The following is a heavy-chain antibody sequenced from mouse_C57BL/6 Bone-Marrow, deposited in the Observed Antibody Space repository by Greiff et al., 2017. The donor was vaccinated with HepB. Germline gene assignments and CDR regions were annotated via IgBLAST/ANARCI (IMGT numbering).Heavy chain of an antibody. J-gene: IGHJ3*01. CDR3: AINWDAWFAY. V-gene: IGHV1-81*01. D-gene: IGHD4-1*01. CDR2: IYPRSGNT. Sequence: VKLMESGAELARPGASVKLSCKASGYTFTSYGISWVKQRTGQGLEWIGEIYPRSGNTYYNEKFKGKATLTADKSSSTAYMELRSLTSEDSAVYFCAINWDAWFAYWGQGTLVTVSA. CDR1: GYTFTSYG.